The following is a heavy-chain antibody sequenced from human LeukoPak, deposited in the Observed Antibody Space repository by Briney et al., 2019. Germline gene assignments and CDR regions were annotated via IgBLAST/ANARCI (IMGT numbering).Heavy chain of an antibody. CDR3: AREGPVSYYYDSSGTPVRWREIDY. D-gene: IGHD3-22*01. CDR1: GYTLTELS. Sequence: ASVKVSCKVSGYTLTELSMHWVRQAPGKGLEWMGGFDPEDGETNYAQKFQGRVTMTEDTSTDTAYMELSSLRSEDTAVYYCAREGPVSYYYDSSGTPVRWREIDYWGQGTLVTVSS. J-gene: IGHJ4*02. V-gene: IGHV1-24*01. CDR2: FDPEDGET.